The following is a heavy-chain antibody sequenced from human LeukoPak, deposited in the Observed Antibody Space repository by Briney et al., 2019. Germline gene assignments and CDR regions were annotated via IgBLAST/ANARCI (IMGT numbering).Heavy chain of an antibody. J-gene: IGHJ4*02. CDR2: ISRSGDST. V-gene: IGHV3-23*01. CDR3: AKMSGSYSFPYYFDY. D-gene: IGHD1-26*01. CDR1: GFTVSSNY. Sequence: GGSLRLSCAASGFTVSSNYMSWVRQAPGKGLEWVSAISRSGDSTYYAASVKGRFTISRDNSENTLFLQMNSLRAEDTAVYYCAKMSGSYSFPYYFDYWGQGTLVTVSS.